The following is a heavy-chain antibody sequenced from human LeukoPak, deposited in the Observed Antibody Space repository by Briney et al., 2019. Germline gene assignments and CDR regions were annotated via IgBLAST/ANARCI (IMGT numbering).Heavy chain of an antibody. CDR2: IYSGGST. D-gene: IGHD6-13*01. V-gene: IGHV3-53*01. J-gene: IGHJ4*02. Sequence: GGSLRLSCAASGFTVSSNYMSWVRQAPGKGLEWVSVIYSGGSTYYADSVKGRFTISRDNSKNTLYLQMNSLRAEDTAVYYCARVSPGIAAAGTGYWGQGTLVTVSS. CDR1: GFTVSSNY. CDR3: ARVSPGIAAAGTGY.